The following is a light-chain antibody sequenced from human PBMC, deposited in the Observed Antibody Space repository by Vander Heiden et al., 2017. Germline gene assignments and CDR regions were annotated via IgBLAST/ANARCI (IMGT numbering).Light chain of an antibody. CDR3: LQYDSFPIT. Sequence: AMSLGERATISCKSSQNVLYSADDNNSLGWYQPKPGQPPRLLIYWASIRESQIPTRYTAWGSGTDFTRTIVSLQTEDIAVYYCLQYDSFPITFDHRTK. V-gene: IGKV4-1*01. J-gene: IGKJ2*01. CDR2: WAS. CDR1: QNVLYSADDNNS.